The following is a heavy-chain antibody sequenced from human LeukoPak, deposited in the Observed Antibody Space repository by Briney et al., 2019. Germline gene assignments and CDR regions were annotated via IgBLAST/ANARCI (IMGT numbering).Heavy chain of an antibody. V-gene: IGHV3-53*01. J-gene: IGHJ4*02. CDR2: IYSGGST. Sequence: GGSLRLSCAVSGFTVSGDYMSWVRQAPGKGLEWVSVIYSGGSTYYADSVKGRFTISGDNSKNTLYLQMNSLRAEDTAVYYCAKDKVTQQLVLSYFDYWGQGTLVTVSS. CDR1: GFTVSGDY. CDR3: AKDKVTQQLVLSYFDY. D-gene: IGHD6-13*01.